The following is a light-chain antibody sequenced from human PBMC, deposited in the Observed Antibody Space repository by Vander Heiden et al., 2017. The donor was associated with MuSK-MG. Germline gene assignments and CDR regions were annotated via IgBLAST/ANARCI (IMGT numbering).Light chain of an antibody. CDR2: DAS. CDR3: QQDHILPWT. V-gene: IGKV1-33*01. J-gene: IGKJ1*01. CDR1: QDISSS. Sequence: DIQMTQSPSSLSASVGDRVTITCQASQDISSSLNWYQQKPGKAPKLLIYDASNLETGVPSRFSGSGSGTDFTFTISSLQPEDFATYYCQQDHILPWTFGQGSKVEVK.